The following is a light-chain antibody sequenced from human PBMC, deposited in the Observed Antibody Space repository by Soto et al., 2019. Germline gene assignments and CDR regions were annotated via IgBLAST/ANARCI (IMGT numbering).Light chain of an antibody. Sequence: QSVLTQPASVSGSPGQSITISCTGTSSYVGGYNYVSWYQQHPGKAPKLMIYDVSKRPSGVSNRFSGSKSGNTASLTISGLQADDEADYYCSSYTSGNTLVLFGGGTKLTVL. J-gene: IGLJ2*01. CDR3: SSYTSGNTLVL. V-gene: IGLV2-14*03. CDR2: DVS. CDR1: SSYVGGYNY.